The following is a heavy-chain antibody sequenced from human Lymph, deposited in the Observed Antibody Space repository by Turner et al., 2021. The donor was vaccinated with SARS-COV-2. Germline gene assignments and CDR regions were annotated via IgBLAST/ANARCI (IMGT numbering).Heavy chain of an antibody. J-gene: IGHJ4*02. CDR2: ISVYNGNT. D-gene: IGHD6-19*01. Sequence: QVQLVQSGAEVKKPGASVKVSCKASGYTFTSYGISWVRQAPGQGLEWMGWISVYNGNTNYAQKLQGRVTMTTHTSTSTAYMELRSLRSDDTAVYYCARFTASIEVTGRYFDYWGQGTLVTVSS. CDR3: ARFTASIEVTGRYFDY. CDR1: GYTFTSYG. V-gene: IGHV1-18*01.